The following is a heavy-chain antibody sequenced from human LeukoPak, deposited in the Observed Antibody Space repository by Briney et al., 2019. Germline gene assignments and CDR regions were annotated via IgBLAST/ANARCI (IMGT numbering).Heavy chain of an antibody. CDR2: INPSGGST. Sequence: ASVKVSCKAPGYTFTSYYMHWVRQAPGQGLEWMGIINPSGGSTSYAQKFQGRVTMTRDASTSTVYMELSSLRSEDTAVYYCASHQGRGYYDSSGYNYWGQGTLVTVSS. V-gene: IGHV1-46*01. J-gene: IGHJ4*02. CDR1: GYTFTSYY. CDR3: ASHQGRGYYDSSGYNY. D-gene: IGHD3-22*01.